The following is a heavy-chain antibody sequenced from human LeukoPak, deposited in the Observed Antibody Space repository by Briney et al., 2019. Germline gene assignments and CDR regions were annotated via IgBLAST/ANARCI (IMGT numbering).Heavy chain of an antibody. V-gene: IGHV3-30-3*01. Sequence: GGSLRLSCAASGFTFSSYAMHWVRQAPGKGLEWVAVISYDGSNKYYADSVKGRFTISRDNSKNTLYLQMNSLRAEDTAVYYCARGRASTVVFYYFDYWGQGTLVTVSS. J-gene: IGHJ4*02. CDR1: GFTFSSYA. D-gene: IGHD1-26*01. CDR2: ISYDGSNK. CDR3: ARGRASTVVFYYFDY.